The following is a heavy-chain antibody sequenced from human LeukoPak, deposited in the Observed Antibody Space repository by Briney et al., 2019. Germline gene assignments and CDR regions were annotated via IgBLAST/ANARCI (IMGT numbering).Heavy chain of an antibody. Sequence: PRRSLRLSCAASRFTLSDYYTSWIRQAPGGGLEWDSYISSSGSTIYYADSVKGRFTISRDNAKNSLYLQMNSLRAEDTAVYYCARGCDSSSWYCDFDIWGQGTMVTVSS. V-gene: IGHV3-11*01. CDR3: ARGCDSSSWYCDFDI. CDR2: ISSSGSTI. J-gene: IGHJ3*02. CDR1: RFTLSDYY. D-gene: IGHD6-13*01.